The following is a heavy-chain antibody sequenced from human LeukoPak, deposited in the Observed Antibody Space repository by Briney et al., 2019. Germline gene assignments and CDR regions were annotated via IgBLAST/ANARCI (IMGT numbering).Heavy chain of an antibody. J-gene: IGHJ6*03. CDR1: GYTFTSYD. Sequence: ASVKVSCKASGYTFTSYDINWVRQAPGQGLEWMGWMNPNSGNTGYAQKFQGRVTMTRNTSISTAYMELSSLRSEDTAVYYCAAAIVVDIHYYMDVWGKGTTVTVSS. V-gene: IGHV1-8*01. CDR2: MNPNSGNT. D-gene: IGHD3-22*01. CDR3: AAAIVVDIHYYMDV.